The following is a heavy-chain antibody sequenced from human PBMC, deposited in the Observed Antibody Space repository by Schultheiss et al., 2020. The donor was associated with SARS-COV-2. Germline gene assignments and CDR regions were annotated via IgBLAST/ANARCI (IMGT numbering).Heavy chain of an antibody. V-gene: IGHV1-2*06. CDR2: INPNSGGT. Sequence: ASVKVSCKASGYTFTGYYMHWVRQAPGQGLEWMGRINPNSGGTNYAQKFQGRVTMTRDTSISTAYMELRSLRSDDTAVYYCARTLDPFVLAAGILDYYHYGLDVWGQGTTVTVSS. CDR1: GYTFTGYY. CDR3: ARTLDPFVLAAGILDYYHYGLDV. J-gene: IGHJ6*02. D-gene: IGHD6-13*01.